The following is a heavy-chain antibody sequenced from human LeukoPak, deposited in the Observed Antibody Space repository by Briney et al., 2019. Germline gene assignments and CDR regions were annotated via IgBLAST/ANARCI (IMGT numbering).Heavy chain of an antibody. CDR1: GDRVSSSSAA. CDR2: TYYRSKWYN. J-gene: IGHJ4*02. D-gene: IGHD7-27*01. CDR3: ARARTGDHFFDS. V-gene: IGHV6-1*01. Sequence: SQTLSLTCAISGDRVSSSSAAWNWIRQSLSRGLEWLGWTYYRSKWYNDYAVSVKSRISCNADTSKNQFSLQLNSVTPEDTAVYFCARARTGDHFFDSWGQGTLVTVSS.